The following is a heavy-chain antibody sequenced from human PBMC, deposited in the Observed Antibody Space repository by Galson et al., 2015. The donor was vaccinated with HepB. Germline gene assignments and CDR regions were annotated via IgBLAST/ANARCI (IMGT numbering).Heavy chain of an antibody. J-gene: IGHJ5*02. D-gene: IGHD3-3*01. V-gene: IGHV1-18*01. Sequence: SVKVSCKASGYTFTSYGISWVRQAPRQGLEWMGWISAYNGNTNYAQKLQGRVTMTTDTSTSTAYMELRSLRSDDTAVYYCARDSGVILEWLLSGSWFDPWGQGTLVTVSS. CDR3: ARDSGVILEWLLSGSWFDP. CDR1: GYTFTSYG. CDR2: ISAYNGNT.